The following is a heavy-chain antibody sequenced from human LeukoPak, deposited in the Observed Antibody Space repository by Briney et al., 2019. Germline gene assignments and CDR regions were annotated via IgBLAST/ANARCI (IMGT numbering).Heavy chain of an antibody. Sequence: GGSLRLSCAASGFTFDEYGMSWVRQAPGKGLEWVSGINWNGGSTGYADSVKGRFTISRDNAKTSLYLQMNSLRAEDTALYCCARDHLARRGLYGSSSPWGQGTLVTVSS. D-gene: IGHD6-13*01. CDR3: ARDHLARRGLYGSSSP. J-gene: IGHJ5*02. CDR2: INWNGGST. CDR1: GFTFDEYG. V-gene: IGHV3-20*04.